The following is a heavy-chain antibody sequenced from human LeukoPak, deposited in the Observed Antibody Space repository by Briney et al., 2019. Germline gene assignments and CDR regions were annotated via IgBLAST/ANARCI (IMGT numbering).Heavy chain of an antibody. D-gene: IGHD3-22*01. Sequence: GSLRLSCAASGFTFSSYSMNWIRQPPGKGLEWIGSIYQSGSTYYNPSLKSRVTISVDTSKNQFSLKLSSVTAADTAVYYCARNWNYYDSSGLDWGQGTLVTVSS. CDR3: ARNWNYYDSSGLD. CDR2: IYQSGST. J-gene: IGHJ4*02. CDR1: GFTFSSYS. V-gene: IGHV4-38-2*01.